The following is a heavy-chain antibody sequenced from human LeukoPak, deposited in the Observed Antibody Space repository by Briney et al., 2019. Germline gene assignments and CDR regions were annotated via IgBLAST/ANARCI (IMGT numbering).Heavy chain of an antibody. CDR1: GGSISSGDYY. Sequence: TLSLTCTVSGGSISSGDYYWSWIRQPPGKGLEWIGYIYYSGSTNYNPSLKSRVTISVDTSKNQFSLKLSSVTAADTAVYYCARVTSYGDYEGWFDPWGQGTLVTVSS. J-gene: IGHJ5*02. V-gene: IGHV4-61*08. CDR3: ARVTSYGDYEGWFDP. CDR2: IYYSGST. D-gene: IGHD4-17*01.